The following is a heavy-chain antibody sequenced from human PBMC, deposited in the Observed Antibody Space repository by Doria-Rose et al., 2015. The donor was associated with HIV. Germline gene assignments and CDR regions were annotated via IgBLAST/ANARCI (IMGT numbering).Heavy chain of an antibody. V-gene: IGHV2-26*01. D-gene: IGHD6-13*01. J-gene: IGHJ4*02. CDR1: GVSLSSPGMG. CDR2: IFSDDER. CDR3: ARIKSSRWYHKYYFDF. Sequence: QVTLKEFGPVLVKPTETLTLTCTVSGVSLSSPGMGVSWIRQPPGKALEWLANIFSDDERSYKTSLKSRLTISRGTSKSQVVLPMTDMDPVDTATYYCARIKSSRWYHKYYFDFWGQGTLVIVSA.